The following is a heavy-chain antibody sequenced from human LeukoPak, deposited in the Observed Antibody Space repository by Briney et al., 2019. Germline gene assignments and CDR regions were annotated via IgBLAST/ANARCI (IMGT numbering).Heavy chain of an antibody. V-gene: IGHV3-74*01. D-gene: IGHD2-15*01. CDR2: IDSDGINT. CDR3: ARAHLYCSGGSCYSAGMDY. J-gene: IGHJ4*02. CDR1: GFTFSSYW. Sequence: PGGSLRLSCAASGFTFSSYWMHWVRQAPGKGLVGVSRIDSDGINTSYADSVKGRFTISRDNAKNTLNLQMNSLRAEDTAVYYCARAHLYCSGGSCYSAGMDYWGQGTLVTVSS.